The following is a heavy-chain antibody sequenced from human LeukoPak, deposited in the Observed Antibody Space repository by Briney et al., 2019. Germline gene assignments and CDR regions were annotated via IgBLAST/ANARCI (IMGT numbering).Heavy chain of an antibody. CDR2: ISTSGST. CDR3: ARQDTAMVDY. Sequence: PSETLSLTCSVSGDSMSDDYWSWIRQPAGKGLEWIGRISTSGSTNYNPSLKSRVTISVDTSKNQFSLKLSSVTAAGTAVYYCARQDTAMVDYWGQETLVTVSS. D-gene: IGHD5-18*01. CDR1: GDSMSDDY. J-gene: IGHJ4*02. V-gene: IGHV4-4*07.